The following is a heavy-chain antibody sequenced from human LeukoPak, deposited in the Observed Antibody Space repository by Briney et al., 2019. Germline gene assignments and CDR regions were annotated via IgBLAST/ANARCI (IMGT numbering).Heavy chain of an antibody. D-gene: IGHD3-22*01. CDR2: IYYSGST. CDR3: ARDRGYYDSSGPLYYFDY. Sequence: PSETLSLTCTVSGVSISSYYWSWIRQPPGKGLEWIGYIYYSGSTNYNPSLKSRVTISVDTSKNQFSLKLSSVTAADTAVYYCARDRGYYDSSGPLYYFDYWGQGTLVTVSS. J-gene: IGHJ4*02. V-gene: IGHV4-4*08. CDR1: GVSISSYY.